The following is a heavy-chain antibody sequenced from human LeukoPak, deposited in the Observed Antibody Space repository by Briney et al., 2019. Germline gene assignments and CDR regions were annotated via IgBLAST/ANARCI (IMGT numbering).Heavy chain of an antibody. V-gene: IGHV5-51*01. J-gene: IGHJ6*03. D-gene: IGHD6-13*01. Sequence: GESLKISCKGSGYSFTSYWIGWVRQVPGKGLEWMGIIYPGDSDTRYSPSFQGRVTISADKSISTAYLQWSSLKASDTAMYYCARHVAGEYYYYYYMDVWGKGTTVTVSS. CDR3: ARHVAGEYYYYYYMDV. CDR1: GYSFTSYW. CDR2: IYPGDSDT.